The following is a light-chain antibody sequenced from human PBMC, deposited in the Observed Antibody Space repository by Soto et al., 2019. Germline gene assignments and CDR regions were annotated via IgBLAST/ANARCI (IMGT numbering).Light chain of an antibody. Sequence: QSALTQPRSVSGSPGQSVTISCTGTRSDYVSWYQHHPGKAPRLMIYDVTERPSGVPDRFSGSKSGSTASLTISGLQAEDEAAYYCCSYAGISSVLFGGGTKVTVL. CDR3: CSYAGISSVL. J-gene: IGLJ2*01. V-gene: IGLV2-11*01. CDR1: RSDY. CDR2: DVT.